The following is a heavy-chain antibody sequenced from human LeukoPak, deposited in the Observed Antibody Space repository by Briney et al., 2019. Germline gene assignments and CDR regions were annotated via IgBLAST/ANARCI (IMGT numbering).Heavy chain of an antibody. Sequence: SGGSLRLSCAASGFTFSNYAMSWVRQAPGKGLEWVSVISGGGGNTYYVDFVKGRFTISRDNSKNTLYLQMNSLRAEDTAVYYCAKDTCSGGSCYGQAFDYWGQGTLVTVSS. D-gene: IGHD2-15*01. CDR2: ISGGGGNT. J-gene: IGHJ4*02. CDR1: GFTFSNYA. CDR3: AKDTCSGGSCYGQAFDY. V-gene: IGHV3-23*01.